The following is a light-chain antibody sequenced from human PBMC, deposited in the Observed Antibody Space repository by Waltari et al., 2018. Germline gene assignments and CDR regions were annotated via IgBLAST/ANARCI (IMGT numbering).Light chain of an antibody. J-gene: IGKJ5*01. V-gene: IGKV4-1*01. CDR2: WAS. CDR1: QTILYNTNNKNY. CDR3: HQYYTTPIT. Sequence: DIVMTQSPDSLPVSLGERATIKSKSSQTILYNTNNKNYLAWYQQKPRQPPKLLIYWASTRESGVPDRFSGSGSGTDFTLTISSLQAEDVAVYYCHQYYTTPITFGQGTRLEIK.